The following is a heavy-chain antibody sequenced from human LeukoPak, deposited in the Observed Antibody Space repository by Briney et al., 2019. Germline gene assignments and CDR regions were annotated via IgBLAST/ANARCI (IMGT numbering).Heavy chain of an antibody. CDR3: AGGYNSGEVRP. CDR2: INPKSGGT. J-gene: IGHJ5*02. D-gene: IGHD2-2*02. Sequence: GASVKASCKASGYTFTDYYIHWVRQAPGQGLEWMGWINPKSGGTNYAQNFQGTVTMTRLTPHSTDYLALRRLRSEDTAVYYCAGGYNSGEVRPWGQGTLVTVSS. CDR1: GYTFTDYY. V-gene: IGHV1-2*02.